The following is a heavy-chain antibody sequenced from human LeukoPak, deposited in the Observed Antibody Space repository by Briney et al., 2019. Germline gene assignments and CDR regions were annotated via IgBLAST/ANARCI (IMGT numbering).Heavy chain of an antibody. V-gene: IGHV3-74*01. J-gene: IGHJ6*02. CDR3: ASDSPYYGMDV. Sequence: GGSLRLSCAAPGFTFSSHWMHWDRQAPGKGLVWVSRINSDGSSISYADSVRGRFTISRDNAKNTLYLQMSGLRVEDTAVYHCASDSPYYGMDVWGQGTTVTVSS. CDR1: GFTFSSHW. CDR2: INSDGSSI.